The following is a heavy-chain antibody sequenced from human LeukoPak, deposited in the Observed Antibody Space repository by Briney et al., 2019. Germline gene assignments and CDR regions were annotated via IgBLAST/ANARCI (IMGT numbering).Heavy chain of an antibody. J-gene: IGHJ4*02. CDR3: ASGTFDDYGDYDRGDYFDH. V-gene: IGHV4-39*02. Sequence: SETLSLTCTVSGASISSSSSSWGWVRQPPGKGPEWIGSIYYSGLTYDNPSLKSRVSISVDPSTNHFSLKVSSVTAADTAAYYCASGTFDDYGDYDRGDYFDHWGQGTLVTVSS. CDR1: GASISSSSSS. D-gene: IGHD4-17*01. CDR2: IYYSGLT.